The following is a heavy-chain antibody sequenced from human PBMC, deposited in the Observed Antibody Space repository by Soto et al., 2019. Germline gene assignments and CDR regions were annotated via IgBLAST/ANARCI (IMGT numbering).Heavy chain of an antibody. CDR1: GFIFSNYA. CDR3: TRGLLAAAGYYYYAMDV. D-gene: IGHD6-13*01. CDR2: ISGGGST. Sequence: GGSLRLSCAAPGFIFSNYAMRWVRQAPGKGLEWVSTISGGGSTYYTDSVKGRLTISRDSSKNTLYLQMNSLRAEDTALYYCTRGLLAAAGYYYYAMDVWGQGTKVTVSS. V-gene: IGHV3-23*01. J-gene: IGHJ6*02.